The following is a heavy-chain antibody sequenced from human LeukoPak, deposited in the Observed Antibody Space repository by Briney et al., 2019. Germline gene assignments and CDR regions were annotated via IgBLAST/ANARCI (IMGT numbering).Heavy chain of an antibody. V-gene: IGHV4-34*01. CDR3: ARLAISRGFDP. J-gene: IGHJ5*02. CDR2: INHSGST. Sequence: SETLSLTCTVSGGSISSYCWSWIRQPPGKGLEWIGEINHSGSTNYNPSLKSRVTISVDTSKNQFSLKLSSVTAADTAVYYCARLAISRGFDPWGQGTLVTVSS. D-gene: IGHD5-24*01. CDR1: GGSISSYC.